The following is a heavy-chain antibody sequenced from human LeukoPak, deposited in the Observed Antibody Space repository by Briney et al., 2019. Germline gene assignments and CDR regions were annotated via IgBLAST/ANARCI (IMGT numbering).Heavy chain of an antibody. J-gene: IGHJ6*02. CDR1: GFTFSSYW. CDR3: ARDRNYYYGMDV. Sequence: GGSLRLSCAAPGFTFSSYWMSWVRQAPGKGLEWVANIKQDGSEKYYVDSVKGRFTISRDNAKNSLYLQMNSLRAEDTAVYYCARDRNYYYGMDVWGQGTTVTVSS. V-gene: IGHV3-7*01. CDR2: IKQDGSEK.